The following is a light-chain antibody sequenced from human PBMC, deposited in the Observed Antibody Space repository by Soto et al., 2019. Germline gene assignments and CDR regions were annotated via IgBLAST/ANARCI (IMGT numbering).Light chain of an antibody. J-gene: IGKJ4*01. V-gene: IGKV3-20*01. CDR3: HQYSRPPLT. CDR1: ESISSTS. CDR2: GTS. Sequence: EIVLTQSPGTLSLSPGESATLSCRASESISSTSLAWYQQKPGQAPRLLIYGTSSRATDIPGRFTGSGSGTDFTLTIRRLEPEDFAVYYCHQYSRPPLTFGGGTKV.